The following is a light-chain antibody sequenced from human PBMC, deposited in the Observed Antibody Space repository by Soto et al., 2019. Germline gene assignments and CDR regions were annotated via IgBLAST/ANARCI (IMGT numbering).Light chain of an antibody. CDR2: AAS. Sequence: EIVLTQSPATLSLSPGERATLSCRASQRVSSYLAWYQQKPGQAPRLLIYAASYRATGIPARFSGSGSGTDFTLTISSLEPEDFAVYYCQQRSNWPLTFGGGTKVEIK. V-gene: IGKV3-11*01. CDR1: QRVSSY. J-gene: IGKJ4*01. CDR3: QQRSNWPLT.